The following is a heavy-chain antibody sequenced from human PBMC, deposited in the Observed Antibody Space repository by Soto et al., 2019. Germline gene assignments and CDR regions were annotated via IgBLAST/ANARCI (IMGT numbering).Heavy chain of an antibody. J-gene: IGHJ3*02. D-gene: IGHD2-15*01. CDR3: ARRINCSGGSCYLDAFEI. Sequence: QLQLQESGPGLVKPSETLSLTCTVSGGSISSSSYYWGWIRQPPGKGLEWIGSIYYSGSTYYNPSFRSRVTISVDTSKKQFYLRLRFGTAAGTAVYYCARRINCSGGSCYLDAFEIWGQGKMVTVSS. V-gene: IGHV4-39*01. CDR1: GGSISSSSYY. CDR2: IYYSGST.